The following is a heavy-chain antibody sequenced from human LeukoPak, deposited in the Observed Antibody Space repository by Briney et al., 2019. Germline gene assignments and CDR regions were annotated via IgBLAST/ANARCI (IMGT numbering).Heavy chain of an antibody. Sequence: GASVKVSCKASGYTFTSYYMHWLRQAPGQGLEGMGWINPNSGGTNYAQKFQGWVTMTRDTSISTAYMELSRLRSDDTAVYYCARVYDSSGYYGYWGQGTLVTVSS. D-gene: IGHD3-22*01. V-gene: IGHV1-2*04. CDR3: ARVYDSSGYYGY. CDR1: GYTFTSYY. CDR2: INPNSGGT. J-gene: IGHJ4*02.